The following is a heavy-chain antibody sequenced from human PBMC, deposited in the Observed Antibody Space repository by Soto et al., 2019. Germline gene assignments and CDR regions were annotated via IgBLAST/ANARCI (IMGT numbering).Heavy chain of an antibody. J-gene: IGHJ6*02. V-gene: IGHV3-9*01. Sequence: HPGGSLRLSCAASGFTFDDYAMHWVRQAPGKGLEWVSGISWNSGSIGYADSVKGRFTISRDNAKNSLYLQMNSLRAEDTALYYCARSLAVAGTVNYYGMDVWGQGTTVTVSS. CDR3: ARSLAVAGTVNYYGMDV. CDR1: GFTFDDYA. D-gene: IGHD6-19*01. CDR2: ISWNSGSI.